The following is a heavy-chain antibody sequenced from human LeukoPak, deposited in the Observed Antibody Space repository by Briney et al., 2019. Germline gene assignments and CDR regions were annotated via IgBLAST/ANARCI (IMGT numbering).Heavy chain of an antibody. Sequence: GGSLRLSCAASGFTFDHYGMSWVRQAPGKGLEWVSGIIWNGISAGYVESVKGRFTISRDNAKKSLYLQMNSLRVEDTALYYCARGLPDYGDYSGYAFDFWGQGTVVTVSS. CDR2: IIWNGISA. D-gene: IGHD4-17*01. CDR3: ARGLPDYGDYSGYAFDF. J-gene: IGHJ3*01. V-gene: IGHV3-20*04. CDR1: GFTFDHYG.